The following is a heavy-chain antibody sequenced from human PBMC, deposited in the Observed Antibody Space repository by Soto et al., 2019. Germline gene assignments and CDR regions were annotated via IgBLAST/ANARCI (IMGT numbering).Heavy chain of an antibody. Sequence: PLETLSLTCTVSGGSISSYYWSWIRQPPGKGLEWIGYIYYSGSTNYNPSLKSRVTISVDTSKNQFSLKLSSVTAADTAVYYCTTGQGGYCISTSCYVAAFDPWGQGTLVTVSS. CDR3: TTGQGGYCISTSCYVAAFDP. CDR1: GGSISSYY. D-gene: IGHD2-2*01. CDR2: IYYSGST. V-gene: IGHV4-59*01. J-gene: IGHJ5*02.